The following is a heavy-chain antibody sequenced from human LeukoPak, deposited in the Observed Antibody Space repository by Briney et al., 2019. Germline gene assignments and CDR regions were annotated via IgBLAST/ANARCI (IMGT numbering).Heavy chain of an antibody. Sequence: GGSLRLSCAASGFTFSSYWMSWVRQAPGKGLEWVANIKQDGSEKYYVDSVKGRFTISRDNAKNSLYLQMNSLRAEDTAVYYCARGGYVWGSYRLGFDYWGQGTLVTVSS. CDR2: IKQDGSEK. CDR1: GFTFSSYW. D-gene: IGHD3-16*02. V-gene: IGHV3-7*01. J-gene: IGHJ4*02. CDR3: ARGGYVWGSYRLGFDY.